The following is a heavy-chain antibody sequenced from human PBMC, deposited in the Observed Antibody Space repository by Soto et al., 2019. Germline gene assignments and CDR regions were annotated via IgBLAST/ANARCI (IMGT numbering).Heavy chain of an antibody. V-gene: IGHV4-59*01. J-gene: IGHJ4*02. D-gene: IGHD3-16*01. Sequence: PSETLSLTCTVSGASMYDYYGSWIRQSPGKGLEHIGYIHYSGSVNYNPSLKSRVSISMDRSRNQVSLRVSSVTAADTAIYYCARSGHIFAGVFWGQGILVTVSS. CDR1: GASMYDYY. CDR2: IHYSGSV. CDR3: ARSGHIFAGVF.